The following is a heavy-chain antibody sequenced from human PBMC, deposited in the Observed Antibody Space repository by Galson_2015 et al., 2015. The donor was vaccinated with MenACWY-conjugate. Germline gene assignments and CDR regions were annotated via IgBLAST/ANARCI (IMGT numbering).Heavy chain of an antibody. CDR1: GGSFSGYS. CDR3: ARGRYSSGRLDY. V-gene: IGHV4-34*01. Sequence: ETLSLTCVAYGGSFSGYSWSWIRQPPGKGLEWIGQINHGGTTNYNPSLKSRITISVDTSKNQFSLNLTSVTAADTAVYYCARGRYSSGRLDYWDQGTLVTVSS. CDR2: INHGGTT. J-gene: IGHJ4*02. D-gene: IGHD6-19*01.